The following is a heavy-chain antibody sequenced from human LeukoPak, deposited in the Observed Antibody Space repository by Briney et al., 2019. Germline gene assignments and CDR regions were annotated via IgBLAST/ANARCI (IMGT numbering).Heavy chain of an antibody. D-gene: IGHD3-10*01. V-gene: IGHV3-15*01. J-gene: IGHJ5*02. CDR3: TTPLRFQDDP. CDR2: IKSKTDGGTT. CDR1: GFTVNNKY. Sequence: GGSLRLSCAASGFTVNNKYMNWVRQAPGKGLEWVGRIKSKTDGGTTDYAAPVKGRFTISRDDSKNTLYLQMNSLKTEDTAVYYCTTPLRFQDDPWGQGTLVTVSS.